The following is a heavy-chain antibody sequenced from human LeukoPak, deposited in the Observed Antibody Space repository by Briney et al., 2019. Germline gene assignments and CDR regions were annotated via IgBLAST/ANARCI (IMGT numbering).Heavy chain of an antibody. J-gene: IGHJ6*02. Sequence: GGSLRLSCAVSGFTFSSYWMNWARQAPGKGLEWVASINHNGNVNYYVDSVKGRFTISRDNAKNSLYLQMSNLRAEDAAVYFCARGGGLDVWGQGATVTVSS. D-gene: IGHD3-16*01. V-gene: IGHV3-7*03. CDR3: ARGGGLDV. CDR1: GFTFSSYW. CDR2: INHNGNVN.